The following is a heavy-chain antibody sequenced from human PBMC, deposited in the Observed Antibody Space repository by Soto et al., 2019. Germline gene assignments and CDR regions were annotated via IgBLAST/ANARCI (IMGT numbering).Heavy chain of an antibody. J-gene: IGHJ6*02. Sequence: SETLSLTCAVCGGSFCAYYWYWIRQPPGKGLEWIRGLNYSGSTFYNPSLKSRVTISVDTSKNQFSLKLSSVTAADTAVYYCARQAPLRDSTSCYSYYGMDVWGQGTTVTVSS. V-gene: IGHV4-34*01. CDR1: GGSFCAYY. D-gene: IGHD2-2*02. CDR2: LNYSGST. CDR3: ARQAPLRDSTSCYSYYGMDV.